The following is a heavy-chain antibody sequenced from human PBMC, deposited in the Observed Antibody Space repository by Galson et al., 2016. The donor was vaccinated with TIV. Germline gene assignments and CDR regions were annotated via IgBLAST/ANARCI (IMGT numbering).Heavy chain of an antibody. Sequence: SVKVSCKASGYTFSSFGISWVRQAPGQGLEWMGWISAYTGNTNYVQKFQGRVTMTTDTSTATAHMELRSLRSDDTAVYYCARDVEQCVVVLPSVITNSFYPWGQGTLVTVSS. D-gene: IGHD3-22*01. CDR1: GYTFSSFG. V-gene: IGHV1-18*01. CDR3: ARDVEQCVVVLPSVITNSFYP. J-gene: IGHJ5*02. CDR2: ISAYTGNT.